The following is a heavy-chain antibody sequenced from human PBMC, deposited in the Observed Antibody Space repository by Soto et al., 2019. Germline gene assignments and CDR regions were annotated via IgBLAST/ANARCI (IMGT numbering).Heavy chain of an antibody. V-gene: IGHV4-39*07. CDR2: IYYSGYT. D-gene: IGHD1-26*01. J-gene: IGHJ4*02. Sequence: SETLSLTCTVSGGSISSSSYYWGWIRQPPGKGLEWIGSIYYSGYTYYNPSLKSRVTISVDTSKNQFSLKLSSVTAADTAVYYCARVYSGSYSDSWGQGTLVTVSS. CDR1: GGSISSSSYY. CDR3: ARVYSGSYSDS.